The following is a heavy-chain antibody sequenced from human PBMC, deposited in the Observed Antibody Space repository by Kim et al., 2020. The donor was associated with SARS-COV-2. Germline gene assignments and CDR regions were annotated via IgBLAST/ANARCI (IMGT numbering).Heavy chain of an antibody. J-gene: IGHJ4*02. D-gene: IGHD3-9*01. Sequence: SETLSLTCAVYGGSFSGYYWSWIRQPPGKGLEWIGEINHSGSTNYNPSLKSRVTISVDTSKNQFSLKLSSVTAADTAVYYCASRGVYYDILTGPYYFDYWGQGTLVTVSS. CDR1: GGSFSGYY. V-gene: IGHV4-34*01. CDR3: ASRGVYYDILTGPYYFDY. CDR2: INHSGST.